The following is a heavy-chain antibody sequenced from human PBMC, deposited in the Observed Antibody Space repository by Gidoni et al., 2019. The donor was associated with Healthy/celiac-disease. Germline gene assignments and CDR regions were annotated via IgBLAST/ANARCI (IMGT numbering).Heavy chain of an antibody. CDR3: AKPRGSYLYYFDY. CDR2: ISGSGGST. V-gene: IGHV3-23*01. D-gene: IGHD1-26*01. Sequence: EVQLLESGGGLVQPGGSLRISCSASGFTFSSYAMSWVRQAPGKGLEWVSAISGSGGSTYYADSVKGRFTISRDNSKNTLYLQMNSLRAEDTAVYYCAKPRGSYLYYFDYWGQGTLVTVSS. CDR1: GFTFSSYA. J-gene: IGHJ4*02.